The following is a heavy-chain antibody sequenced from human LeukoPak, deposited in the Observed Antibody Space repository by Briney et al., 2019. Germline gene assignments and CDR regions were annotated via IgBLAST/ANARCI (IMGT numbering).Heavy chain of an antibody. CDR1: GGSFSGNY. D-gene: IGHD4-23*01. Sequence: SETLSLTCAVYGGSFSGNYWNLIRQPPGKGLEWIGEINHSGSTKYNPSLKSRVNISIDTSKNQFSLKLSSVTAADTAVYYCAGSTDYGGNFFDYWGQGTLVTVSS. V-gene: IGHV4-34*01. CDR3: AGSTDYGGNFFDY. J-gene: IGHJ4*02. CDR2: INHSGST.